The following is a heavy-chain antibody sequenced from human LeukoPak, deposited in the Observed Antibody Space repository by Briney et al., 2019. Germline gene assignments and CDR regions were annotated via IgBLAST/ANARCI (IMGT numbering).Heavy chain of an antibody. D-gene: IGHD6-13*01. CDR1: GYTFTGYY. J-gene: IGHJ6*03. Sequence: ASVKVSCKASGYTFTGYYTHWVRQAPGQGLEWMGWINPNSGGTNYAQKFQGRVTMTRDTSISTAYMELSRLRSDDTAVYYCAREPPSYSSSWSYMDVWGKGTTVTISS. V-gene: IGHV1-2*02. CDR3: AREPPSYSSSWSYMDV. CDR2: INPNSGGT.